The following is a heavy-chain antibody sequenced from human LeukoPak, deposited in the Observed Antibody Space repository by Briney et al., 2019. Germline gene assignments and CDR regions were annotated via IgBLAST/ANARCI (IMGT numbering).Heavy chain of an antibody. CDR2: INPNSGGT. D-gene: IGHD3-10*01. CDR3: ALIGDHAWFDP. Sequence: ASVTVSCKASGYTFSGYYIFWVRRAPGQGLEWMGWINPNSGGTNYAQEFQGRVTMTRDTSITTAYMELSTLRSDDTAVYYCALIGDHAWFDPWGQGTLVTVSS. J-gene: IGHJ5*02. CDR1: GYTFSGYY. V-gene: IGHV1-2*02.